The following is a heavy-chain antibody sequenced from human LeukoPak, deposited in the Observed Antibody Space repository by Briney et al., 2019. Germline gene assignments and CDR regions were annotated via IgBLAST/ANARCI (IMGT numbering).Heavy chain of an antibody. CDR1: GFPFGSNW. CDR2: IKQDGSEK. CDR3: ARGPTRANSSDY. Sequence: GGSLRLPFGASGFPFGSNWMSWVRQAPGKGLEGVAKIKQDGSEKYYVESVKGRFTLSRDNAKNSLYLQMNSLRAEDTAVYYRARGPTRANSSDYWGQGTLVTVSS. V-gene: IGHV3-7*01. J-gene: IGHJ4*02. D-gene: IGHD2/OR15-2a*01.